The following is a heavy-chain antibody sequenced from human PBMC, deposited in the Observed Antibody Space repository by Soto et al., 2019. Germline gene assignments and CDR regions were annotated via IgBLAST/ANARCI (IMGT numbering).Heavy chain of an antibody. CDR2: IYYSGST. D-gene: IGHD2-2*01. V-gene: IGHV4-59*01. CDR3: ARDPRYDCSSTSCSSYYYYGMDV. CDR1: GGSISSYY. J-gene: IGHJ6*02. Sequence: LATLSLTCTVSGGSISSYYWSWIRQPPGKGLEWIGYIYYSGSTNYNPSLKSRVTISVDTSKNQFSLKLSSVTAADTAVYYCARDPRYDCSSTSCSSYYYYGMDVWGQGTTVTVSS.